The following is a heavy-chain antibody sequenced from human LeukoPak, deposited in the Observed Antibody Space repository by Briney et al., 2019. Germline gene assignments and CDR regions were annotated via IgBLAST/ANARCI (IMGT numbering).Heavy chain of an antibody. CDR1: GFTFSSYG. CDR3: AKDEEVAATVDAFDI. V-gene: IGHV3-30*18. CDR2: ISYGGSNK. D-gene: IGHD2-15*01. J-gene: IGHJ3*02. Sequence: PGRSLRLSCAASGFTFSSYGMHWVRQAPGKGLEWVAVISYGGSNKYYADSVKGRFTISRDNSKNTLYLQMNSLRAEDTAVYYCAKDEEVAATVDAFDIWGQGTMVTVSS.